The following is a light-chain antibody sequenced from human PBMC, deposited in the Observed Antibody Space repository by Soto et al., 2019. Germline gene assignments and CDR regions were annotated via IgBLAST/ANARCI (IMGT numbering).Light chain of an antibody. V-gene: IGLV2-14*02. CDR3: ISYTTSSTSYV. CDR2: EVS. CDR1: SSDVGNYNL. Sequence: QSVLTQPASVSGSPGQSITISCTGTSSDVGNYNLVSWYQQHPGKAPKLMIFEVSNRPSGVSNRFSGSKSGNTASLTISGLQAEDEADYYCISYTTSSTSYVFGPGTKLTVL. J-gene: IGLJ1*01.